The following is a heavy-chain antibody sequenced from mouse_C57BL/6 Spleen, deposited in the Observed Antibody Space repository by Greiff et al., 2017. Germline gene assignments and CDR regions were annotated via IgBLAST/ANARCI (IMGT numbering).Heavy chain of an antibody. CDR3: ARSGLYYDYDNYAMYY. CDR1: GYTFTGYW. J-gene: IGHJ4*01. Sequence: VQLQQSGAELMKPGASVKLSCKATGYTFTGYWIEWVKQRPGHGLEWIGEILPGSGSTNYNEKFKGKATFTADTSSNTAYMQLSSLTTEDSAIYYCARSGLYYDYDNYAMYYWGQGTSVTVSS. CDR2: ILPGSGST. V-gene: IGHV1-9*01. D-gene: IGHD2-4*01.